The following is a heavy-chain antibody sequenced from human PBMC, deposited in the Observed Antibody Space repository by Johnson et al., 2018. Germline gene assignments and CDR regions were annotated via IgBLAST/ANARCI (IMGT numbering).Heavy chain of an antibody. CDR1: GFTFDDYT. CDR3: ARDRYSLSFGFFDY. Sequence: VQLVESGGGLVQPGGSLRLSCVVSGFTFDDYTMHWVRQTPGNGLEWVSFITWDGGVTHYADFVKGRFSISRDNAKNSLYLQMKSLRAEDTAVYYCARDRYSLSFGFFDYWGQGSLVTVSS. V-gene: IGHV3-43*01. CDR2: ITWDGGVT. J-gene: IGHJ4*02. D-gene: IGHD1-26*01.